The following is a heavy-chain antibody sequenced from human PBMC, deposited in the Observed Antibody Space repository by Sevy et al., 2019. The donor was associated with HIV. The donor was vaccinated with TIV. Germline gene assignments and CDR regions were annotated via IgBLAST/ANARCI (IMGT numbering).Heavy chain of an antibody. CDR3: ARGDCSGGSCYIYFDY. J-gene: IGHJ4*02. D-gene: IGHD2-15*01. CDR2: MNPTSGNT. V-gene: IGHV1-8*01. Sequence: ASVKVSCKASGYTFTCYDINWVRQATGQGLEWMGWMNPTSGNTGYAQKFQGRVTMTRNTSISTAYMELSSLRSEDTAVYYCARGDCSGGSCYIYFDYWGQGALVTVSS. CDR1: GYTFTCYD.